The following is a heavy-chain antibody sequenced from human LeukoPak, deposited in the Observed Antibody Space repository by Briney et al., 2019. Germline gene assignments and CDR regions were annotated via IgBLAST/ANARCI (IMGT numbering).Heavy chain of an antibody. Sequence: GASVKVSCKTSGYTLATSGVSWVRQAPGQGLEWMGWISAYNGNTNYGQNIQGRATMTTDTSTNTAYMELRSLRSDDTAVYYCARLGAVATHFDYWGQGTLVTVSS. D-gene: IGHD4-23*01. CDR2: ISAYNGNT. CDR1: GYTLATSG. V-gene: IGHV1-18*01. J-gene: IGHJ4*02. CDR3: ARLGAVATHFDY.